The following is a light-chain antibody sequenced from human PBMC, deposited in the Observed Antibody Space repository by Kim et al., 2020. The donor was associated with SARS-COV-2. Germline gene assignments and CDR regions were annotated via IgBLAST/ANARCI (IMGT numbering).Light chain of an antibody. CDR1: CSDVSVYNY. V-gene: IGLV2-14*03. CDR2: DVS. J-gene: IGLJ2*01. Sequence: QSSSSSSTGTCSDVSVYNYGSWYQQHPGKAPKLMMYDVSNRPSGVSNRFSGSKSGNTASLTISGLQAEDEADYYCSSYTSSSTLVFGGGTQLTVL. CDR3: SSYTSSSTLV.